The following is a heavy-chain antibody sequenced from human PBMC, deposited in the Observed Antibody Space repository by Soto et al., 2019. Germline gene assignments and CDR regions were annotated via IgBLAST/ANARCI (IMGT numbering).Heavy chain of an antibody. CDR3: VASLAASGLNWLDP. V-gene: IGHV4-4*07. D-gene: IGHD6-13*01. CDR2: IFANGNT. Sequence: QLQLQESGPGLVKPSETLSLTCTVSGGSISEKYWNWVRQPPGKGLEWIGLIFANGNTDYNPSLKSRVTMSVDASKNQFSLRLTSMTAADMAVYYCVASLAASGLNWLDPWGRGTLVTVSS. CDR1: GGSISEKY. J-gene: IGHJ5*02.